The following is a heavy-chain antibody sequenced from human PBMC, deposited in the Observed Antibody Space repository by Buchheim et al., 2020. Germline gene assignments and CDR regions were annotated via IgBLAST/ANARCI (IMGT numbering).Heavy chain of an antibody. Sequence: EVQLVESGGGLVQPGWSLRLSCAASGFTFSSYWMTWVRQAPGKGLEWVANIKEDGREGYYVDSVKGRFTISSDNSMHSLFLPMSSLRAEDTAVYYCARGKRDYYGMDVWGQGTT. CDR2: IKEDGREG. CDR1: GFTFSSYW. J-gene: IGHJ6*02. CDR3: ARGKRDYYGMDV. V-gene: IGHV3-7*01.